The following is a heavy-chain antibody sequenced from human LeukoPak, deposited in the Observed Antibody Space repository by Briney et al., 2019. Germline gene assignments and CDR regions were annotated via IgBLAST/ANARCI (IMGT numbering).Heavy chain of an antibody. J-gene: IGHJ4*02. CDR1: GGSISSYY. D-gene: IGHD6-19*01. V-gene: IGHV4-59*12. Sequence: SSETLSLTCTVSGGSISSYYWSWIRQPPGKGLEWIGYIYYSGSTNYNPSLKSRVTISVDTSKNQFSLKLSSVTAADTAVYYCARRGSGRRTIDYWGQGTLVTVSS. CDR2: IYYSGST. CDR3: ARRGSGRRTIDY.